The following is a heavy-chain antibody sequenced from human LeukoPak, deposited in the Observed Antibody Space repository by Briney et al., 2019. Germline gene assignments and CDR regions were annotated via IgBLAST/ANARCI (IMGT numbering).Heavy chain of an antibody. CDR1: GFMFSSYG. CDR2: IRYDGNNK. D-gene: IGHD6-19*01. J-gene: IGHJ4*02. CDR3: AKVGSGWYGVDY. Sequence: GGSLRLSCAASGFMFSSYGMHWVRQAPGKGLEWVAFIRYDGNNKYYADSVKGRFTISRDNSKKTLYLEMNSLRAEDTAVYYCAKVGSGWYGVDYWGQGTLVTVSS. V-gene: IGHV3-30*02.